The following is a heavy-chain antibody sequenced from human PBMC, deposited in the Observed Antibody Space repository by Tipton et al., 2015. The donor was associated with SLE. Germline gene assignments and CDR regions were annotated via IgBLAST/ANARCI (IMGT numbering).Heavy chain of an antibody. CDR3: ARVGTGTPYYYYGMDV. Sequence: TLSLTCTVSGGSISSHYWSWIRQPPGKGLEWIGYIYYSGSTSYNPSLKSRVTISVDTSKNQFSLQLNSVTPEDTAVYYCARVGTGTPYYYYGMDVWGQGTTVTVSS. V-gene: IGHV4-59*11. J-gene: IGHJ6*02. CDR2: IYYSGST. CDR1: GGSISSHY. D-gene: IGHD1/OR15-1a*01.